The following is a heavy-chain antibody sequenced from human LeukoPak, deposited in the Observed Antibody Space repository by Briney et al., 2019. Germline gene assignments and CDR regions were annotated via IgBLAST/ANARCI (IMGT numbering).Heavy chain of an antibody. Sequence: APVKVSCKASGGTFSSYAISWVRQAPGQGLEWMGGIIPIFGTANCAQKFQGRVTITADESTSTAYMELSSLRSEDTAVYYCARQALAVAGMNWFDPWGQGTLVTVSS. CDR3: ARQALAVAGMNWFDP. CDR2: IIPIFGTA. D-gene: IGHD6-19*01. J-gene: IGHJ5*02. CDR1: GGTFSSYA. V-gene: IGHV1-69*13.